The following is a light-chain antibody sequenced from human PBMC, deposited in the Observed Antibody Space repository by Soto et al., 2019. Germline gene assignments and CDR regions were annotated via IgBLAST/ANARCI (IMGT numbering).Light chain of an antibody. CDR3: AAWDDSLNGWV. J-gene: IGLJ3*02. CDR1: SSNIGSNT. V-gene: IGLV1-44*01. CDR2: SNS. Sequence: QLVLTQPPSASGTPGQRVSISCSGSSSNIGSNTVNWYQQLPGTAPKLLIYSNSQRPSGVPDRFSGSKSGTSASLAISGLQSEDEADYCCAAWDDSLNGWVFGGGTKLTVL.